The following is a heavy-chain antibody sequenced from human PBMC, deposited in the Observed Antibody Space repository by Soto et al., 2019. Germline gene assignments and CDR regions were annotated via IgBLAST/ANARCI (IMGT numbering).Heavy chain of an antibody. J-gene: IGHJ4*02. CDR2: IYDGGTT. D-gene: IGHD3-10*01. Sequence: GGSLRLSCAASGFTVSRTYMSWLRQAPGKGLEWVSVIYDGGTTYYADSVRGRFTISRDNSKNTLYLQMNSLRAEDSAVYYCARESSESYYVDYWGQGTLVTVSS. CDR3: ARESSESYYVDY. V-gene: IGHV3-53*01. CDR1: GFTVSRTY.